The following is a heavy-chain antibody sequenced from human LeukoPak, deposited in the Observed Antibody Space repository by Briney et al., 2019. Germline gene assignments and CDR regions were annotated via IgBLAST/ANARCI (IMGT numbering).Heavy chain of an antibody. V-gene: IGHV3-48*02. D-gene: IGHD2-15*01. Sequence: GGSLRLSCAASGFTFSSYDTNWVRQAPGKGLEWVSYIRVGSTTIYYADSVKGRFTNSRDNAGNSLYLQMNSLRDEDTAVYYCARGLAANGGAFDIWGQGTMVTVSS. CDR2: IRVGSTTI. CDR1: GFTFSSYD. J-gene: IGHJ3*02. CDR3: ARGLAANGGAFDI.